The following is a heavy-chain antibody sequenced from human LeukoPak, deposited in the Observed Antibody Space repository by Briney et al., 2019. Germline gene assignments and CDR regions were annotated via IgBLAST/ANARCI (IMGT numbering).Heavy chain of an antibody. J-gene: IGHJ4*02. Sequence: GGSLRLSCVDSGFTDSTYGMSWVRQAPGKGLEWVSAVSGSSGGTYYADSVKGRFTISRDNSKNTLYLQMNSLRAEDTAVYYCAKDSPFDYWGQGTLVTVSS. CDR1: GFTDSTYG. CDR3: AKDSPFDY. CDR2: VSGSSGGT. V-gene: IGHV3-23*01.